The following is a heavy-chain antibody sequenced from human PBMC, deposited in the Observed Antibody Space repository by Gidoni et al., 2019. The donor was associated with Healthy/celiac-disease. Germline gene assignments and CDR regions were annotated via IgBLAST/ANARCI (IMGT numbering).Heavy chain of an antibody. CDR1: GFTFSSYA. CDR2: ISGSGGST. J-gene: IGHJ4*02. Sequence: EVQLLESGGGLVQPGGSLSLSCAASGFTFSSYAMSWVRQAPGKGLEWVSAISGSGGSTYYADSVKGRFTISRDNSKNTLYLQMNSLRAEDTAVYYCAKELFGSSGYYYGDSTFDYWGQGTLVTVSS. D-gene: IGHD3-22*01. CDR3: AKELFGSSGYYYGDSTFDY. V-gene: IGHV3-23*01.